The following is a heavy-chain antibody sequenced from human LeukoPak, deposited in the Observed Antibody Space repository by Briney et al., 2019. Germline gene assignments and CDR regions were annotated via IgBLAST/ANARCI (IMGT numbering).Heavy chain of an antibody. D-gene: IGHD3-10*01. CDR2: INPNSGGT. CDR3: ARRYHSGGDAFDI. J-gene: IGHJ3*02. CDR1: GYTFTGYY. V-gene: IGHV1-2*02. Sequence: ASVKVSCKASGYTFTGYYMHWVRQAPGQGLEWMGWINPNSGGTNYAQKFQGRVTMTRDTSISTAYMELSRLRSDDTAAYYCARRYHSGGDAFDIWGQGTMVTVSS.